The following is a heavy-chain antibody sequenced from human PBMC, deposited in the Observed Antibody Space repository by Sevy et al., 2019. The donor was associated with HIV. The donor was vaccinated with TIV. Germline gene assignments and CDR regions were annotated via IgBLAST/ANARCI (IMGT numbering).Heavy chain of an antibody. Sequence: GGSLRLSCAASGFTFSNYAMNWVRRAPGKGLEWVSGTSGSGGSGDKTNYADSVKGRFTISRDDSKNSLFLQLNSLRAEDTAIYYCARKYDSSGYFDYWGQGTLVTVSS. V-gene: IGHV3-23*01. CDR3: ARKYDSSGYFDY. J-gene: IGHJ4*02. CDR2: TSGSGGSGDKT. D-gene: IGHD3-22*01. CDR1: GFTFSNYA.